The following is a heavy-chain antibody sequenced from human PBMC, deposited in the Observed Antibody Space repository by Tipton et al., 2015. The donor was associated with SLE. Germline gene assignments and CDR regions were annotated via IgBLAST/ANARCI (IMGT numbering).Heavy chain of an antibody. J-gene: IGHJ5*02. CDR1: GDSINTDN. D-gene: IGHD7-27*01. V-gene: IGHV4-4*09. CDR3: ARPQAGEGGWFDP. Sequence: TLSLTCTVSGDSINTDNWSWIRQPPGKGLEWIGYIYSRGTTNYNPSLKGRLTISLDTSKKRLSLQLTSVTAADTAVYYCARPQAGEGGWFDPWGQGTLVTVSS. CDR2: IYSRGTT.